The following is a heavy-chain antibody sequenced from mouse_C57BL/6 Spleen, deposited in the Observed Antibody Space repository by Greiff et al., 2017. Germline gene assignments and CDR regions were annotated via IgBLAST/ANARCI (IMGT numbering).Heavy chain of an antibody. J-gene: IGHJ2*01. CDR2: IHPNSGST. V-gene: IGHV1-64*01. CDR1: GYTFTSYW. CDR3: ARWITTVVAFDY. D-gene: IGHD1-1*01. Sequence: QVQMQQAGAERVKPGASVKLSCKASGYTFTSYWMHWVKQRPGQGLEWIGMIHPNSGSTNYNEKFKSKATLTVDKSSSTAYMQLSSLTSEDSAVYYCARWITTVVAFDYWGQGTTLTVSS.